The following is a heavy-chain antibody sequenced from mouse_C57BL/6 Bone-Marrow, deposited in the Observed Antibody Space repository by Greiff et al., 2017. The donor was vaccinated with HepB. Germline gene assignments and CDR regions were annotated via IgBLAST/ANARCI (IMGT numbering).Heavy chain of an antibody. J-gene: IGHJ4*01. Sequence: VQLKESVAELVRPGASVKLSCTASGFNIKNTYMQWVKQRPEQGLEWIGRIDPANGNTKYAPKFQGKATITADTSSNTAYLQLSSLTSEDTAIYYCATYYDYDLYYAMDFWGQGTSVTVSS. V-gene: IGHV14-3*01. CDR1: GFNIKNTY. D-gene: IGHD2-4*01. CDR2: IDPANGNT. CDR3: ATYYDYDLYYAMDF.